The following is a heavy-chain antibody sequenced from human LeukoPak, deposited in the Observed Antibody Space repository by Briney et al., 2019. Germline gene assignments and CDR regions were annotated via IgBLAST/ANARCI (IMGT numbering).Heavy chain of an antibody. V-gene: IGHV1-69*05. Sequence: SVKVSCKASGGTFRSYAISWVRQAPGQGLEWMGGIIPIFGTANYAQKFQGRVTITTDESTSTAYMELSSLRSEDTAVYYCARALLGATTRGFFDYWGQGTLVTVSS. CDR2: IIPIFGTA. CDR1: GGTFRSYA. CDR3: ARALLGATTRGFFDY. J-gene: IGHJ4*02. D-gene: IGHD1-26*01.